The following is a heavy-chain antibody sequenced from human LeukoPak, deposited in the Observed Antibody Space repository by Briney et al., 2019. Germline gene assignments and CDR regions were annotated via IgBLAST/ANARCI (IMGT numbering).Heavy chain of an antibody. V-gene: IGHV4-31*03. CDR2: IYYSGST. Sequence: TSQTLSLTCTVSGGSISSDSYYWSWIRQHPGQGLEWIGYIYYSGSTYYNPSLKSRVTISVDTSKNQFSLKLSSVTAADTAVYYCARVYGDYVDYWGQGTLVTVSS. CDR1: GGSISSDSYY. J-gene: IGHJ4*02. CDR3: ARVYGDYVDY. D-gene: IGHD4-17*01.